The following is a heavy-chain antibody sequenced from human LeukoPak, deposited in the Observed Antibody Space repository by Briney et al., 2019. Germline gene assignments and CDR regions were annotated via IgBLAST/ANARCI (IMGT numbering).Heavy chain of an antibody. CDR2: INPNSGGT. Sequence: ASVKVSCKASGYTFTGYYMHWVRQAPGQGLEWMGWINPNSGGTNYAQKFQGRVTMTRDTSISTAYMELSRLRSDDTAVYYCARGRMAVAGTGAFDIWGQGTMVTVSS. D-gene: IGHD6-19*01. CDR1: GYTFTGYY. J-gene: IGHJ3*02. CDR3: ARGRMAVAGTGAFDI. V-gene: IGHV1-2*02.